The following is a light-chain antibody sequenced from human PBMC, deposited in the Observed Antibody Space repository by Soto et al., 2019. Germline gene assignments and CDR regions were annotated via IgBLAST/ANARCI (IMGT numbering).Light chain of an antibody. CDR1: QGVSRY. Sequence: DIQMTQSPSSLSASVGDSVTITCRASQGVSRYLSWYQQKPGRAPILLISAASTLQSGVPARFSGSGSGTDFTLTISSLQPEDVATYYCQKYNSAPWTFGQGTKVDIK. CDR2: AAS. J-gene: IGKJ1*01. V-gene: IGKV1-27*01. CDR3: QKYNSAPWT.